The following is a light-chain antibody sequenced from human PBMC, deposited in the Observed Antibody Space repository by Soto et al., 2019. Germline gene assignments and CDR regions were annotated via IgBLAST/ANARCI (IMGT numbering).Light chain of an antibody. Sequence: QSVVTQPPSVSGAPGQRVTISCTGSSSNIGAGYDVHWYQQFPGTAPKLLIYGNNNRPSGVTDRFSGSKSGTSASLDITGLQAEDEADYYCQSFDTRLNSVVFGGGTKVTVL. V-gene: IGLV1-40*01. CDR2: GNN. CDR3: QSFDTRLNSVV. J-gene: IGLJ2*01. CDR1: SSNIGAGYD.